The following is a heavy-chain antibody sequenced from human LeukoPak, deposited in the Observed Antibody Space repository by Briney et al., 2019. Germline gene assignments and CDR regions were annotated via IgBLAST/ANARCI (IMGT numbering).Heavy chain of an antibody. CDR3: ARVDYDRSGEDANAEYFQH. Sequence: GGSLRLSCAASGFTFSSYEMNWVRQAPGKGLEWVSYISSSGSTIYYADSVKGRFTISRDNAKNSLYLQMNSLRAEDTAIYYCARVDYDRSGEDANAEYFQHWGQGTLVTVSS. V-gene: IGHV3-48*03. J-gene: IGHJ1*01. D-gene: IGHD3-22*01. CDR1: GFTFSSYE. CDR2: ISSSGSTI.